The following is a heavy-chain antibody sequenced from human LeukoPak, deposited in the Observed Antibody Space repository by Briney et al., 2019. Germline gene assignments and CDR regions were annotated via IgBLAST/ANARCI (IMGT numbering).Heavy chain of an antibody. CDR1: GFTFSSYA. D-gene: IGHD3-9*01. CDR2: ISGSGGST. Sequence: GGSLRLSCAASGFTFSSYAMSWVRQAPGKGLEWVSAISGSGGSTYYADSVKGRFTISRDNSKNTLYLQMNSLRAEGTAVYYCARDLGYYDILTGYRPYYYYGMDVWGQGTTVTVSS. J-gene: IGHJ6*02. CDR3: ARDLGYYDILTGYRPYYYYGMDV. V-gene: IGHV3-23*01.